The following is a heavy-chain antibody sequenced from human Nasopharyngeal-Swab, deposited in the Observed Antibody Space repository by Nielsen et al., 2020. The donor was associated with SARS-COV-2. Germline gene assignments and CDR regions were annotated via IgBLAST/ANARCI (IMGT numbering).Heavy chain of an antibody. CDR3: ARWGSWYNWLDP. D-gene: IGHD3-16*01. V-gene: IGHV4-39*01. Sequence: SETLSLTCAVSGDSISTGRYSWDWIRQPPGKGLEWIGSIYYSGTTYYNPSLKSRVTISVDTSKNQFSLKLNSATAADTAVYYCARWGSWYNWLDPWGQGTQVIVSS. CDR1: GDSISTGRYS. J-gene: IGHJ5*02. CDR2: IYYSGTT.